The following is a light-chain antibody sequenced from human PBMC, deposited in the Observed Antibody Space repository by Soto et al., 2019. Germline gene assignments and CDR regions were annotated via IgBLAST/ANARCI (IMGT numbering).Light chain of an antibody. CDR2: DAS. J-gene: IGKJ1*01. Sequence: DIQMTQSPSTLSASVGDRVTITCRASQSISTWLAWYQQKPGKAPKLLIYDASSLESGVTSRFSGSGSGTEFTLPISSPQPDDFATYSGQQDDNYSWTYCQGTKV. V-gene: IGKV1-5*01. CDR1: QSISTW. CDR3: QQDDNYSWT.